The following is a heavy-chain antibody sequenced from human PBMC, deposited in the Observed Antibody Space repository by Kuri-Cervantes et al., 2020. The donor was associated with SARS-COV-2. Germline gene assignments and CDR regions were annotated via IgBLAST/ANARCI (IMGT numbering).Heavy chain of an antibody. CDR2: IYTSGST. V-gene: IGHV4-4*07. CDR1: GGSISSYY. J-gene: IGHJ4*02. D-gene: IGHD3-3*01. Sequence: SETLSLTCTVSGGSISSYYWSWIRQPAGKGLEWIGRIYTSGSTNYNPSLKSRVTISVDTSKNQFSLRLSSVTAADTAVYYCARRVTIFGVATYFDYWGQGTLVTVSS. CDR3: ARRVTIFGVATYFDY.